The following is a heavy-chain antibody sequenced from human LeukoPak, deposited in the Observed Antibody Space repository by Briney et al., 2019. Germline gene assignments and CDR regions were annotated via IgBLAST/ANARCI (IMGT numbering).Heavy chain of an antibody. CDR2: INPNSGGT. D-gene: IGHD3-16*01. V-gene: IGHV1-2*02. J-gene: IGHJ6*03. CDR1: GYTFTGYY. Sequence: GASVKVSCKASGYTFTGYYMHWVRQAPGQGLEWMGWINPNSGGTNYAQKFQGRVTMTRDTSISTAYMELSRLRSDDTAVYYCARDWRELLRLGELYAGYYYYYMDVWGKGTTVTVSS. CDR3: ARDWRELLRLGELYAGYYYYYMDV.